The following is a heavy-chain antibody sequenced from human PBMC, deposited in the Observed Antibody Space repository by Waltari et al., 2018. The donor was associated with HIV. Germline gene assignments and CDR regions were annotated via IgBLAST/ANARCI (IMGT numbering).Heavy chain of an antibody. CDR3: ARAQWERLEYFDY. J-gene: IGHJ4*02. Sequence: QVQLVESGGGVVQPGRSLRLSCAASGFTFSTYGMHWVRQAPGKGLEWVEVIWCEGSSKNYADCVKGRFTISRDKSKDTLYLQMNSLRAEGKAVYYCARAQWERLEYFDYWGQGTLVTVSS. CDR1: GFTFSTYG. V-gene: IGHV3-33*01. D-gene: IGHD1-26*01. CDR2: IWCEGSSK.